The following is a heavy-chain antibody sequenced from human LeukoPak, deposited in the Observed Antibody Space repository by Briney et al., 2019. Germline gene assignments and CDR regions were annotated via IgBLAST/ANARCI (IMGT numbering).Heavy chain of an antibody. D-gene: IGHD2-8*01. V-gene: IGHV3-21*04. CDR1: GFTFSSYG. CDR3: AKAPMVIKTFDY. J-gene: IGHJ4*02. CDR2: ISSSSSYI. Sequence: PGGSLRLSCAASGFTFSSYGMNWVRQAPGKGLEWVSSISSSSSYIYYADSVKGRFTISRDNAKNSLYLQMNSLRAEDTAVYYCAKAPMVIKTFDYWGQGTLVTVSS.